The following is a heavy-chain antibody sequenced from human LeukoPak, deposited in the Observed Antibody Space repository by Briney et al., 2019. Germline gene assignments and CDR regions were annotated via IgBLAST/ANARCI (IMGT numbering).Heavy chain of an antibody. J-gene: IGHJ3*02. V-gene: IGHV4-31*03. CDR3: ARDHPRDAFDI. Sequence: PSQTLSLTCTVSGGSISSGGYYWSWIRQHPGKGLEWIGYIYYSGTTYYNPSLKSRVTISVDTSKNQFSLKLSSVTAADTAVYYCARDHPRDAFDIWGQGTMVTVSS. CDR2: IYYSGTT. CDR1: GGSISSGGYY.